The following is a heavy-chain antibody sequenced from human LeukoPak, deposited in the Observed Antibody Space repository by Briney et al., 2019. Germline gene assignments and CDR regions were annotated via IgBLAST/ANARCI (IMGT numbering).Heavy chain of an antibody. CDR3: ARDFFAFGGVIALLDY. D-gene: IGHD3-16*02. Sequence: GGSLRLSCAASGFSFSSYWMSWVRQAPGKGLERVANIKQDGNEKYYVDSVKGRFTISRDNAKNSLYLQMSSLRAEDTAVYYCARDFFAFGGVIALLDYWGQGTLVTVSS. CDR2: IKQDGNEK. J-gene: IGHJ4*02. V-gene: IGHV3-7*01. CDR1: GFSFSSYW.